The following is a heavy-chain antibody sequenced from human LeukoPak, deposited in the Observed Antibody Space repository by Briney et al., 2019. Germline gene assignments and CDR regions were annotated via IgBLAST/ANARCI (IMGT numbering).Heavy chain of an antibody. CDR3: ARRGHGSSWYYFDY. Sequence: GESLKISCKASGYRITSYWIGWVRQVPGKGLEWMGNIYLGGADSRYRPSFQGQVTISADKSITTAYLQWSSLKASDTAIYYCARRGHGSSWYYFDYWGQGTLVTVSS. CDR1: GYRITSYW. J-gene: IGHJ4*02. D-gene: IGHD6-13*01. CDR2: IYLGGADS. V-gene: IGHV5-51*01.